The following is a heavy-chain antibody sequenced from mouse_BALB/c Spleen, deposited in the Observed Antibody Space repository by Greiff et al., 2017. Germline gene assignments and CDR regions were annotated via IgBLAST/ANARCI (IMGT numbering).Heavy chain of an antibody. Sequence: QVQLQQSGAELMKPGASVKISCKATGYTFSSYWIEWVKQRPGHGLEWIGEILPGSGSTNYNEKFKGKATFTADTSSNTAYMQLSSLTSEDSAVYYCARRGLLRLGGFAYWGQGTLVTVSA. J-gene: IGHJ3*01. CDR2: ILPGSGST. CDR1: GYTFSSYW. CDR3: ARRGLLRLGGFAY. D-gene: IGHD1-2*01. V-gene: IGHV1-9*01.